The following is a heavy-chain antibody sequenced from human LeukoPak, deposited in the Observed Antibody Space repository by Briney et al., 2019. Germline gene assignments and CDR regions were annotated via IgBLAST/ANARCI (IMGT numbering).Heavy chain of an antibody. J-gene: IGHJ3*02. D-gene: IGHD1-14*01. CDR3: ARSYKFEAFDI. Sequence: GGSLRLSCAASGFTFNSYSMNWVRQAPGKGLEWVSSISSSSSYIYYADSVKGRFTISRDNAKNSLYLQMNSLRAEDTAVYYCARSYKFEAFDIWGQGTMVTVSS. CDR2: ISSSSSYI. V-gene: IGHV3-21*01. CDR1: GFTFNSYS.